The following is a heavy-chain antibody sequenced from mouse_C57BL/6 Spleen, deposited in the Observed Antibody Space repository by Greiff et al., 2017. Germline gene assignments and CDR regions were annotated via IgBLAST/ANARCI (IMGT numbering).Heavy chain of an antibody. CDR2: IDPSDSFT. CDR3: ARKNYSNSEAMDY. D-gene: IGHD2-5*01. CDR1: GYTFTSYW. V-gene: IGHV1-69*01. Sequence: QVQLQQSGAELVMPGASVKLSCKASGYTFTSYWMNWVKQRPGQGLEWSGEIDPSDSFTKYNQKFKGKSTLTVDKSSSTAYMQLSRLTTEDSAVYYWARKNYSNSEAMDYWGQGTSVTDTS. J-gene: IGHJ4*01.